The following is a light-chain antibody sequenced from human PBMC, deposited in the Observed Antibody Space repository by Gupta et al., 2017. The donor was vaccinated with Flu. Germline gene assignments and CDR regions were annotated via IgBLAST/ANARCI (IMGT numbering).Light chain of an antibody. CDR3: QQRKNWPLLT. CDR1: HGIQYY. J-gene: IGKJ5*01. CDR2: DAS. V-gene: IGKV3-11*01. Sequence: SATLSCGARHGIQYYLAWYQQKPGQAPRLLIYDASSRAAGIPARFSGSGSGTDFTLTISSLEPEDFAVYYCQQRKNWPLLTFGQGTRLEIK.